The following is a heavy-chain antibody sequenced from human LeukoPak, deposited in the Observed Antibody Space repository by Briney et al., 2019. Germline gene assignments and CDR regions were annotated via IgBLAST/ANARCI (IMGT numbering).Heavy chain of an antibody. J-gene: IGHJ6*03. Sequence: GGSLRLSCAASGFTFSSYWMSWVRQAPGKGLEWVSSISTSSSYIYYADSVKGRFTISRDNAKNSLYPQMNNLRAEETAVYYCARVTVTTFSPTDYMDVWGKGTTVTISS. CDR2: ISTSSSYI. CDR1: GFTFSSYW. V-gene: IGHV3-21*01. CDR3: ARVTVTTFSPTDYMDV. D-gene: IGHD4-17*01.